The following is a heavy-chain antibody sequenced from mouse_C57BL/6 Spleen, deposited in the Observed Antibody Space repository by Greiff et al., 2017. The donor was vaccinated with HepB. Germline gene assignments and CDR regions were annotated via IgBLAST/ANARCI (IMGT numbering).Heavy chain of an antibody. CDR3: ARRVGYYGAMDY. CDR2: IDPSDSYT. J-gene: IGHJ4*01. CDR1: GYTFTSYW. Sequence: VQLQQPGAELVRPGTSVKLSCKASGYTFTSYWMHWVKQRPGQGLEWIGVIDPSDSYTNYNQKFKGKATLTVDTSSSTAYMQLSSLTSEDSAVYYCARRVGYYGAMDYWGQGTSVTVSS. D-gene: IGHD1-1*02. V-gene: IGHV1-59*01.